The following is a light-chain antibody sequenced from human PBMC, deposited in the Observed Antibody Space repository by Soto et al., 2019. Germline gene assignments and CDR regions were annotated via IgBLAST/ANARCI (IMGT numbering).Light chain of an antibody. CDR1: SSDVGGYNY. Sequence: QSALTKSASVSGSPGQSITISCPGTSSDVGGYNYVSWYQQHPGKAPKLIIYDVSNRPSGVSTRFSGSKSGNTASLTISGLQAEDEADYSCSSYTSTNSWVFGGGTKLTVL. CDR3: SSYTSTNSWV. CDR2: DVS. V-gene: IGLV2-14*01. J-gene: IGLJ3*02.